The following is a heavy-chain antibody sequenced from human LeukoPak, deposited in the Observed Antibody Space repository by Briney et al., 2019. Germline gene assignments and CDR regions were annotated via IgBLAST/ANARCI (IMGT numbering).Heavy chain of an antibody. D-gene: IGHD2-8*01. CDR1: GYTFTSYG. Sequence: ASVKVSCKASGYTFTSYGISWVRQAPGQGLEWLGWINPNSGGTNYAQKFQGWVTMTRDTSISTAYMELSRLRSDDTAVYYCARDGGYCTNGVCYTPFDYWGQGTLVTVSS. CDR2: INPNSGGT. CDR3: ARDGGYCTNGVCYTPFDY. V-gene: IGHV1-2*04. J-gene: IGHJ4*02.